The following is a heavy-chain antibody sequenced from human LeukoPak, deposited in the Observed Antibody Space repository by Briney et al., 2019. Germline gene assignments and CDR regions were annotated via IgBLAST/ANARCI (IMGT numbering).Heavy chain of an antibody. Sequence: PSGTLSLTCAVSGDSISSSNWWSWVRQPPGKGLEWIGQIYHSGSTNYNPSLKGRVTISLDKSKNQFSLELTSVTAADTAVYYCARSFRYSGYDYYFDPWGQGTLVTVSS. D-gene: IGHD5-12*01. CDR3: ARSFRYSGYDYYFDP. CDR2: IYHSGST. J-gene: IGHJ5*02. CDR1: GDSISSSNW. V-gene: IGHV4-4*02.